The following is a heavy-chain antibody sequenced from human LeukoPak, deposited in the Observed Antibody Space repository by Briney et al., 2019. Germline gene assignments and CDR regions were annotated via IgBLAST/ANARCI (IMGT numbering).Heavy chain of an antibody. V-gene: IGHV3-48*03. CDR3: ARRAGGMDV. CDR1: GFTFSSYE. CDR2: ISSSSSI. J-gene: IGHJ6*02. Sequence: GGSLRLSCAASGFTFSSYEMNWVRQAPGKGLEWVSYISSSSSIYYADSVKGRFTISRDNAKNSLYLQMNSLRAEDTAVYYCARRAGGMDVWGQGTTVIVSS.